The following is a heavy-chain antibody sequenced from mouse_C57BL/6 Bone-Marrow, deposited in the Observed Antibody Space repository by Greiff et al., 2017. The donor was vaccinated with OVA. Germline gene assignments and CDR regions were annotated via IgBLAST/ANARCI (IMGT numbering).Heavy chain of an antibody. Sequence: EVKLMESGGGLVQPGGSLKLSCAASGFTFSDYYMYWVRQTPEKRLEWVAYISNGGGSTYYPDTVKGRFTISRDNAKKTLYLQMSRLKSYDTAMYYCARQDYGIAWFAYWGQGTLVTVSA. CDR1: GFTFSDYY. D-gene: IGHD2-1*01. CDR2: ISNGGGST. CDR3: ARQDYGIAWFAY. V-gene: IGHV5-12*01. J-gene: IGHJ3*01.